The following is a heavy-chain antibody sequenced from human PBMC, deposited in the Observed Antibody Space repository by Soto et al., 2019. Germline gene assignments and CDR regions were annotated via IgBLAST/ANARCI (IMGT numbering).Heavy chain of an antibody. V-gene: IGHV3-23*01. D-gene: IGHD6-13*01. CDR1: GFTFSSYA. CDR3: AKDNWYRFSWYVAFDI. Sequence: EVQLLESGGGLVQPGGSLRLSCAASGFTFSSYAMSWVRQAPGKGLEWFSAISGSGGSTYYADSVKGRFTISRDNSKNTLYLQMNSVRAEDTVVYYGAKDNWYRFSWYVAFDIWGQGTIVTVSS. J-gene: IGHJ3*02. CDR2: ISGSGGST.